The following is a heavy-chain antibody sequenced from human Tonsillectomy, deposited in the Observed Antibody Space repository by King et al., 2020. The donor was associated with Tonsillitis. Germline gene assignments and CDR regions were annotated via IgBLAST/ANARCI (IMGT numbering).Heavy chain of an antibody. CDR2: VGYDGSKK. CDR3: ASDVTPE. V-gene: IGHV3-33*01. Sequence: VQLVESGGGVVQPGSSLRLSCAASGFSFSTYGMHWVRQAPGKGLEWVAVVGYDGSKKYYADSVKGRFTISRDNSKNTLYLQMNSLRVEEPAVYYCASDVTPEWGQGTLVTVSS. CDR1: GFSFSTYG. D-gene: IGHD2-21*02. J-gene: IGHJ4*02.